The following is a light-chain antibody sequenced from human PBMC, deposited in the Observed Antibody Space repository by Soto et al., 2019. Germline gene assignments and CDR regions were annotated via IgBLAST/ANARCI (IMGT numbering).Light chain of an antibody. CDR2: EVS. Sequence: QSPVTQPPSASLSPGQSVTISCTGTSSDVGGYNYVSWYQQHPGKAPKLMIYEVSERPSGVPDRFSGSKSSNTASLTVPGLQAEDEADYYCSSYAGSNNFVFGTGTKVTVL. V-gene: IGLV2-8*01. CDR3: SSYAGSNNFV. J-gene: IGLJ1*01. CDR1: SSDVGGYNY.